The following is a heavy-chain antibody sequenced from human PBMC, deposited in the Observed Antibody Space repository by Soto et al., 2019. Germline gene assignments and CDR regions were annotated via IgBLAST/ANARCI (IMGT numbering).Heavy chain of an antibody. J-gene: IGHJ5*02. D-gene: IGHD1-20*01. CDR3: ARDNRYNWNDEGWFDP. Sequence: QVQLVQSGAEVKKPGASVKVSCKASGYSFSDYDINWVRQATGQGPEWMGWMNPNRGNTGYAQKFQGRVTMTRNTSISTAYMELSSLGSEDTAVYYCARDNRYNWNDEGWFDPWGQGTLVTVSS. V-gene: IGHV1-8*01. CDR2: MNPNRGNT. CDR1: GYSFSDYD.